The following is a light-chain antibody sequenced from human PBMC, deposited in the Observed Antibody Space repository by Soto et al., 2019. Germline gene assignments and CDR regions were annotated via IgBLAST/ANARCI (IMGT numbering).Light chain of an antibody. V-gene: IGKV1-39*01. CDR2: AAS. CDR1: QSISSY. Sequence: DIQMTQSPSSLSASVGDRVTITCRASQSISSYLNWYQQKPGKAPKLLIYAASSLQSGVPSRFSGSESGTDFTLTISSLQPEDFATYYCQQSYSTSTFGPGTKVDIK. J-gene: IGKJ3*01. CDR3: QQSYSTST.